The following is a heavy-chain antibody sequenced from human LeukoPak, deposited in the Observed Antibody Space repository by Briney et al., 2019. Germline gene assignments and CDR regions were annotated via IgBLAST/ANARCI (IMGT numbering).Heavy chain of an antibody. J-gene: IGHJ4*02. CDR2: ISGSGGST. Sequence: PGGSLRLSCAASGFTFSDYYMSWIRQAPGKGLEWVSAISGSGGSTYYADSVKGRFTISRDNSKNTLYLQMNSLRAEDTAVYYCAKARTGHFDYWGQGTLVTVSS. D-gene: IGHD2-8*02. V-gene: IGHV3-23*01. CDR1: GFTFSDYY. CDR3: AKARTGHFDY.